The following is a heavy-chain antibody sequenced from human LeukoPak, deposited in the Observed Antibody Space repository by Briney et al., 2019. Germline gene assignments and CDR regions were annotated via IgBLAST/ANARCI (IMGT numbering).Heavy chain of an antibody. V-gene: IGHV1-69*13. CDR2: IIPIFGTA. D-gene: IGHD3-10*01. J-gene: IGHJ4*02. CDR1: GGTFISYA. CDR3: ARSDGVRVFSFDY. Sequence: SVKVSCKASGGTFISYAISWVRQAPGQGLEWMGGIIPIFGTANYAQKFQGRVTITADESTSTAYMELSSLRSEDTAVYYCARSDGVRVFSFDYWGQGTLVTVSS.